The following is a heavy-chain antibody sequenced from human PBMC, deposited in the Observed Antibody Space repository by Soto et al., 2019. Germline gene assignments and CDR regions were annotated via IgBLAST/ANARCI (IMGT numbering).Heavy chain of an antibody. J-gene: IGHJ4*02. Sequence: GGSLRLYCPASGSIFWRYCTHWVRQAPGKGLEWVAVIRYDGSNINYADSVMGRFTISRDNSKNTLYLEMNSLRAEDTAVYYYARDRIGGTNFRGYLDYWGQGNLVTVSS. CDR3: ARDRIGGTNFRGYLDY. D-gene: IGHD2-15*01. CDR2: IRYDGSNI. V-gene: IGHV3-33*01. CDR1: GSIFWRYC.